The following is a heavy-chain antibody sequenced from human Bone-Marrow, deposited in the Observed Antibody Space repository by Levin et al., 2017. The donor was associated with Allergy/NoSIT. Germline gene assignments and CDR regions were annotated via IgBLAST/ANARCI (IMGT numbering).Heavy chain of an antibody. CDR2: IGTAADS. CDR3: ARVALPRYCTSTSCSDSGYYFDY. V-gene: IGHV3-13*04. Sequence: GSLRLSCAASGFTFSSYDMHWVRQATGGGLEWVSAIGTAADSYYSGSVKGRFTVSRDNAKNSFYLQMNSLRAGDTAVYYCARVALPRYCTSTSCSDSGYYFDYWGQGTLVTVSS. J-gene: IGHJ4*02. D-gene: IGHD2-2*01. CDR1: GFTFSSYD.